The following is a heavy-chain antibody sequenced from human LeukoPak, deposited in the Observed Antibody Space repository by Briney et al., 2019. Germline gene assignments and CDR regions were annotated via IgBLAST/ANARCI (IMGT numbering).Heavy chain of an antibody. D-gene: IGHD5-12*01. Sequence: GESLKISCKGSGYIFTNYWIAWVRQKPGKGLEWMGMIYPDDSDTRYSPSFQGQVTISADKSISTAYLQWSSLQASDTAMYYCARSQYGYTYYYYHGMDVWGQGTTVTVSS. CDR3: ARSQYGYTYYYYHGMDV. V-gene: IGHV5-51*01. CDR1: GYIFTNYW. J-gene: IGHJ6*02. CDR2: IYPDDSDT.